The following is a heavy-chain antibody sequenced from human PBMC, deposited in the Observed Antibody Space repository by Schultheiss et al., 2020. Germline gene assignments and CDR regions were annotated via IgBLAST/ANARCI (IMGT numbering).Heavy chain of an antibody. CDR1: GFRFSDYY. CDR3: ARGRIAAPALSPFNY. CDR2: ISRSGGIV. Sequence: GGSLRLSCAASGFRFSDYYMTWIRQAPGKGLEWVSYISRSGGIVHYADSVKGRFTISRDNAKNSLYLQMNSLRAEDTAVYYCARGRIAAPALSPFNYWGQGSLVTVSS. D-gene: IGHD6-13*01. V-gene: IGHV3-11*01. J-gene: IGHJ4*02.